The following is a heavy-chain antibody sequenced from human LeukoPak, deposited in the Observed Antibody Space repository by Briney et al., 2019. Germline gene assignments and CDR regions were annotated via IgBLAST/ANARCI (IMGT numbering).Heavy chain of an antibody. J-gene: IGHJ4*02. CDR3: ARDRGYCSGGSCYEGLSVY. Sequence: ASVKVSCKASGYTFTNYDINWVRQATGQGLEWMGWMNPNSGNTGYAQKFQGRVIMTRNTSITTAYMELSSLRSEDTAVYYCARDRGYCSGGSCYEGLSVYWGQGTLVTVSS. V-gene: IGHV1-8*01. CDR2: MNPNSGNT. CDR1: GYTFTNYD. D-gene: IGHD2-15*01.